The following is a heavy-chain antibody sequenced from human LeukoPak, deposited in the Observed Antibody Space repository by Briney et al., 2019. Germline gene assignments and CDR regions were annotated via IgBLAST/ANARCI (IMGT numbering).Heavy chain of an antibody. Sequence: GGSLRLSCAASGFTFSSYAMHWVRQAPGKGLEWVAVISYDGSNKYYADSVKGRFTISRDNSKSTLFVQMNSLRAEDTATYFCARDKYSSAWSHKWLDPWGQGTRVTVSS. CDR1: GFTFSSYA. J-gene: IGHJ5*02. CDR3: ARDKYSSAWSHKWLDP. D-gene: IGHD3-22*01. V-gene: IGHV3-30-3*01. CDR2: ISYDGSNK.